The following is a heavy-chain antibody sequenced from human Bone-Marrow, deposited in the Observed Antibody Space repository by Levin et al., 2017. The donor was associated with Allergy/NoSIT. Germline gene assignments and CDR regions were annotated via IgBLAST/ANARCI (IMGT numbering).Heavy chain of an antibody. CDR2: ISYDGSNK. V-gene: IGHV3-30-3*01. Sequence: LSLTCAASGFTFSSYAMHWVRQAPGKGLEWVAVISYDGSNKYYADSVKGRFTISRDNSKNTLYLQMNSLRAEDTAVYYCARGRDGYKSYWGQGTLVTVSS. D-gene: IGHD5-24*01. CDR1: GFTFSSYA. J-gene: IGHJ4*02. CDR3: ARGRDGYKSY.